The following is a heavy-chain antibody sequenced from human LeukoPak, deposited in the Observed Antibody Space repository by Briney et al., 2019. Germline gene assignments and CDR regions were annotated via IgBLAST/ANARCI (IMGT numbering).Heavy chain of an antibody. J-gene: IGHJ3*02. V-gene: IGHV1-69*05. CDR1: GGTFSSYA. D-gene: IGHD6-19*01. CDR3: ARGFLGVYSSGWFDAFDI. Sequence: ASVKVSCKASGGTFSSYAISWVRQAPGQGLEWMGGIIPIFGTANYAQKFQGRVTMTRNTSISTAYMELSSLRSEDTAVYYCARGFLGVYSSGWFDAFDIWGQGTMVTVSS. CDR2: IIPIFGTA.